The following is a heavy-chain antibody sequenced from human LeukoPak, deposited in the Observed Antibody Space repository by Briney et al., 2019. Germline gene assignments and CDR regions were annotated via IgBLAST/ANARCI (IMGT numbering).Heavy chain of an antibody. D-gene: IGHD5-24*01. CDR3: AKTRRGDASAPFDP. CDR1: GYSISSAYY. J-gene: IGHJ5*02. Sequence: SETLSLTCTVSGYSISSAYYWGWIRQPPGKGLEWIGNIYRSGNTYYNPSLKSRVTISVDTSKNQFSLKLISVTAADTAVYYCAKTRRGDASAPFDPWGQGTLVTVSS. CDR2: IYRSGNT. V-gene: IGHV4-38-2*02.